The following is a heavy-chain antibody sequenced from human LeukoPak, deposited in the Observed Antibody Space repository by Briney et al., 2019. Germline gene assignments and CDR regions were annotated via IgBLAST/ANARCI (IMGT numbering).Heavy chain of an antibody. D-gene: IGHD3-10*01. CDR1: GFTVSSNY. CDR3: AKVWFGELWGAFDI. J-gene: IGHJ3*02. Sequence: GGSLRLSCAASGFTVSSNYMSWVRQAPGKGLEWVSVIYSGGSTYYADSVKGRFTISRDNSKNTLYLQMNSLRAEDTAVYYCAKVWFGELWGAFDIWGQGTMVIVSS. CDR2: IYSGGST. V-gene: IGHV3-53*01.